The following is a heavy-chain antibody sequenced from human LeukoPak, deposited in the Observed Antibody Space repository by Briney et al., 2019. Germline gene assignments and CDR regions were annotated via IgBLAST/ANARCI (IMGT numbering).Heavy chain of an antibody. Sequence: PGGSLRLSCAASGFTFSNYWMHWIRQVPGKGLVWVSHIKYDGSATNYADSVKGRFTISRDNAKNTLYLQMNSLRAEDTAVYYCVSGSLQSGYNFAYWGQGALVTVSS. CDR1: GFTFSNYW. D-gene: IGHD3-3*01. CDR2: IKYDGSAT. J-gene: IGHJ4*02. V-gene: IGHV3-74*01. CDR3: VSGSLQSGYNFAY.